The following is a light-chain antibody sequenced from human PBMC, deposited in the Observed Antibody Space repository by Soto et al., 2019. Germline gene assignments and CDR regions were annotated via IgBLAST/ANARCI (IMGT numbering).Light chain of an antibody. CDR3: QQYNSYPRT. Sequence: DIQMTQSPSTLSASVGDRVTITCRASQSISSWLAWYQQKPGKAPKFLINDASNLESGVPSRFSGSGSGTEFTLTISSLQPDDFAPYYCQQYNSYPRTFGQGTKVEIK. V-gene: IGKV1-5*01. CDR2: DAS. CDR1: QSISSW. J-gene: IGKJ1*01.